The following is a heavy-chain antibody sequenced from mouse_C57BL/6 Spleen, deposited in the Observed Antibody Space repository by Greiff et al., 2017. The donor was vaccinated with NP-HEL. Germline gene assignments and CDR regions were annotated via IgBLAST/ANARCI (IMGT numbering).Heavy chain of an antibody. V-gene: IGHV1-50*01. CDR1: GYTFNSYW. CDR3: ARGERGGYFDV. Sequence: QVQLQLPGAELVQPGASVKLSCKASGYTFNSYWMQWVKQRPGPGLDWIGELDPSDSYTNYNHKFKGKATWTVDTSSSTASMQLSSLTSEDSAGYYCARGERGGYFDVWGTGTTVTVSS. J-gene: IGHJ1*03. CDR2: LDPSDSYT.